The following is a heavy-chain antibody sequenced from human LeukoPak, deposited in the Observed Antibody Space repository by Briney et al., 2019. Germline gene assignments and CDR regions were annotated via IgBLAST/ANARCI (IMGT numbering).Heavy chain of an antibody. CDR3: ARHRTAINRYGPYDAFDI. J-gene: IGHJ3*02. D-gene: IGHD5-18*01. CDR1: GFTFSSYSMN. Sequence: GSLRLSCAASGFTFSSYSMNWVRQAPGKGLEWIGSIYYSGRTYYNPPLKSRVTISEDTSKNQFSLKLSSVTAADTAVYYCARHRTAINRYGPYDAFDIWGQGTMVTVSS. CDR2: IYYSGRT. V-gene: IGHV4-39*01.